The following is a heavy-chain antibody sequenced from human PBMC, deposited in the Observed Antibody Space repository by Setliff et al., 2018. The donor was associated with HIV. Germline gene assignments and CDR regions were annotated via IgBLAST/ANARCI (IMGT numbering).Heavy chain of an antibody. CDR1: GYSFSKYG. V-gene: IGHV1-18*01. Sequence: GASVKVSCKASGYSFSKYGISWVRQAPGQGLEWMGWINPNSGGTNYAQKFQGRVTVTTDTSTSTVYMELRSLRSDDTAVYYCAREWRTAMVKYYFDYWGQGTLVTVSS. J-gene: IGHJ4*02. CDR3: AREWRTAMVKYYFDY. D-gene: IGHD5-18*01. CDR2: INPNSGGT.